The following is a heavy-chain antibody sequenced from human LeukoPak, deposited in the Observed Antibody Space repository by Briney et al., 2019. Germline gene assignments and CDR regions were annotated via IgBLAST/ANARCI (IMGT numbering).Heavy chain of an antibody. Sequence: PSETLSLTCTVSGGSISSGDFYWSWIRQPPGKGLEWIGYIYHSGSTYYNPSLKSRVTISVDTSKNQFSLKLSSVTAADTAVYYCARSVAGSFDYWGQGTLVTVSS. CDR2: IYHSGST. CDR1: GGSISSGDFY. CDR3: ARSVAGSFDY. D-gene: IGHD3-10*01. V-gene: IGHV4-30-2*01. J-gene: IGHJ4*02.